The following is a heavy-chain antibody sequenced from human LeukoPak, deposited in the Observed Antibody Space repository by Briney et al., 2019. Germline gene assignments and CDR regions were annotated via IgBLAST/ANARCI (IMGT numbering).Heavy chain of an antibody. V-gene: IGHV4-39*07. J-gene: IGHJ4*02. CDR2: IYYSGST. CDR3: ARDRGVVPAAIGDFDY. D-gene: IGHD2-2*01. Sequence: SETLSLTCTVSGGSISSSSYYWGWIRQPPGKGLEWIGSIYYSGSTYYNPSLKSRVTISVDTSKNQFSLKLSSVTAADTAVYYCARDRGVVPAAIGDFDYWGQGTLVTVSS. CDR1: GGSISSSSYY.